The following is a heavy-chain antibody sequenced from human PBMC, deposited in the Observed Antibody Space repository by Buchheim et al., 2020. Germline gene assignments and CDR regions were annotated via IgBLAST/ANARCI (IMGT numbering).Heavy chain of an antibody. Sequence: QVQLQQWGAGLLKPSETLSLTCAVYGGSFSGYYWSWIRQPPGKGLEWIGEINHSGSTNYNPSLKSRVTISVDTSKNQFSLKLSSVTAADTAVYYCARGRIFTMVRGVIKAPFDPWGQGTL. CDR2: INHSGST. V-gene: IGHV4-34*01. CDR1: GGSFSGYY. D-gene: IGHD3-10*01. J-gene: IGHJ5*02. CDR3: ARGRIFTMVRGVIKAPFDP.